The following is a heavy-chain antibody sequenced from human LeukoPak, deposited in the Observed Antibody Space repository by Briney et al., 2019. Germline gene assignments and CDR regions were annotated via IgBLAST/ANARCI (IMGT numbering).Heavy chain of an antibody. CDR3: ARDKGTIFGVVLGSDI. D-gene: IGHD3-3*01. V-gene: IGHV3-30*02. CDR2: VRYDGSNE. J-gene: IGHJ3*02. CDR1: GFVFSDYG. Sequence: SGGSLRLSCAASGFVFSDYGMHWVRQAPGKGLEWVAFVRYDGSNEYYADSMKGRFTISRGNSKNTLYLQMNSLRAEDTAVYYCARDKGTIFGVVLGSDIWGQGTMVTVSS.